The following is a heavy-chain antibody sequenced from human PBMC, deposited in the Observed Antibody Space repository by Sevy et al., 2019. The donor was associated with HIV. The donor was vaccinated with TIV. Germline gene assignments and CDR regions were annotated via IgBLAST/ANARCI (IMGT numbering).Heavy chain of an antibody. CDR3: AGENAWGRDYC. D-gene: IGHD4-17*01. CDR1: GGSITSLY. J-gene: IGHJ4*02. Sequence: SETLSLTCTVSGGSITSLYWNWIRQPPGKGLEWIANIYYNGHINYNPSLKSRVTLSLDTSKNQFSLRLSSVTAADTAMYYCAGENAWGRDYCGGQGTLVTVSS. CDR2: IYYNGHI. V-gene: IGHV4-59*08.